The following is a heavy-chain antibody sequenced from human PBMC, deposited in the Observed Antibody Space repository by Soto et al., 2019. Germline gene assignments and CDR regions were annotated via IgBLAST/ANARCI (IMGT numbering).Heavy chain of an antibody. D-gene: IGHD3-10*01. J-gene: IGHJ1*01. CDR2: ISGYNGNT. V-gene: IGHV1-18*04. CDR3: VRAASGNYGSEYFHH. Sequence: QIQLVQSGAEVKEPGASVKVSCKASGYTFTSSGISWVRQAPGQGPEWMGWISGYNGNTNYAQKFQDRVTMTTDTSTSTAYMELRSLRSDDTAVYFCVRAASGNYGSEYFHHWGQGTLVTVSS. CDR1: GYTFTSSG.